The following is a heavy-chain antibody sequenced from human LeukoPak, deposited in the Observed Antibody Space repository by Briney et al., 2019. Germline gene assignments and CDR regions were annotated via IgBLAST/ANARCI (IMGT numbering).Heavy chain of an antibody. V-gene: IGHV3-33*01. J-gene: IGHJ4*02. CDR3: ARCGSGSYYMDY. Sequence: RGSLRLSCAASGFTFSTYGMHWVRQAPDKGLEWVAIIWYDGSNKYYADSVKGRFTISRDNSKNTLYLQMNSLRAEDTAVYYCARCGSGSYYMDYWGQGTLVTVSS. D-gene: IGHD3-10*01. CDR1: GFTFSTYG. CDR2: IWYDGSNK.